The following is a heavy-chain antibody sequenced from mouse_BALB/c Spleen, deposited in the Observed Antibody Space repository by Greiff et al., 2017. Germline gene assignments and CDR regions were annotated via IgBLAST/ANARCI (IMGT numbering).Heavy chain of an antibody. CDR3: ARSPGTFYFDY. V-gene: IGHV1-54*03. D-gene: IGHD4-1*01. Sequence: QVQLKQSGAELVRPGTSVKVSCKASGYAFTNYLIEWVKQRPGQGLEWIGVINPGSGGTNYNEKFKGKATLTADKSSSTAYMQLSSLTSDDSAVYFCARSPGTFYFDYWGQGTTLTVSS. CDR1: GYAFTNYL. J-gene: IGHJ2*01. CDR2: INPGSGGT.